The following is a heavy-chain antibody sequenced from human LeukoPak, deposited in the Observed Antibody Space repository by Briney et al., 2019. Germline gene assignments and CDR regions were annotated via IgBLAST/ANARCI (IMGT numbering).Heavy chain of an antibody. J-gene: IGHJ6*02. CDR1: GGSISSYY. CDR2: IYYSGST. D-gene: IGHD2-15*01. CDR3: ARGGRGSGDYYYYYGMDV. Sequence: SETLSLTCTVSGGSISSYYWSWIRQPPGKGLEWIGFIYYSGSTNYNPSLKSRVSISVDTSKNQFSLKLSSVTAADTAVYYCARGGRGSGDYYYYYGMDVWGQGTTVTVS. V-gene: IGHV4-59*12.